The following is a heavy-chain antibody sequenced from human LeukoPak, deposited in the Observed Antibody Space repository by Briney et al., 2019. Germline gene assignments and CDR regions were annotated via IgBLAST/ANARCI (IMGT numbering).Heavy chain of an antibody. CDR3: AREARLRFLEWYYFDY. Sequence: GGSLRLSCAASGLTFGSYSLNWVRQAPGKGLEWVSSISSSSSYIYYADSVKGRFTISRDNAKNSLYLQMNSLRAEDTAVYYCAREARLRFLEWYYFDYWGQGTLVTVSS. V-gene: IGHV3-21*01. D-gene: IGHD3-3*01. CDR2: ISSSSSYI. J-gene: IGHJ4*02. CDR1: GLTFGSYS.